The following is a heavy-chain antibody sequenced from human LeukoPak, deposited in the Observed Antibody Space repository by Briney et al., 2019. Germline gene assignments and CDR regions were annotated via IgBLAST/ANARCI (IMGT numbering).Heavy chain of an antibody. D-gene: IGHD3-3*01. V-gene: IGHV3-21*01. J-gene: IGHJ4*02. CDR3: ARERNFYYFDY. Sequence: GGSLRLSCAASGFTFNDYTMTWVRQAPGKGLEWVSSITGDCNYIFYADSVKDRFTISRDNAQNSLFLELNSLRGEDTAVYYCARERNFYYFDYWGQGALVTVSS. CDR2: ITGDCNYI. CDR1: GFTFNDYT.